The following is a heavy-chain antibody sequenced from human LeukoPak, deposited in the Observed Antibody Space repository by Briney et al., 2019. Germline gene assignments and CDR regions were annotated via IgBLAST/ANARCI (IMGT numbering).Heavy chain of an antibody. J-gene: IGHJ4*02. V-gene: IGHV3-7*01. CDR3: ARYASGSYHLDY. CDR2: IKPDGSET. CDR1: GFTFSSYW. Sequence: GGSLRLYCAVSGFTFSSYWMSWVRQAPGKGLEWAAKIKPDGSETNHVDSVRGRFTISRDNAKNSLNLQMNSLRAEDTAVYYCARYASGSYHLDYWGQGTLVTVSS. D-gene: IGHD3-10*01.